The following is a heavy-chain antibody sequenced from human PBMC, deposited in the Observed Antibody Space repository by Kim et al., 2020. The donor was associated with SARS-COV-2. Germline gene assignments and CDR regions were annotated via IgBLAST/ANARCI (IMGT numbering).Heavy chain of an antibody. CDR3: ARGSEGLHSYNWFDP. CDR1: GYTFTSYY. D-gene: IGHD6-6*01. Sequence: ASVKVSCKASGYTFTSYYMHWVRQAPGQGLEWMGIINPSGGSTSYAQKFQGRVTMTRDTSTSTVYMELSSLRSEDTAVYYCARGSEGLHSYNWFDPWGQGTLVTVSS. J-gene: IGHJ5*02. CDR2: INPSGGST. V-gene: IGHV1-46*01.